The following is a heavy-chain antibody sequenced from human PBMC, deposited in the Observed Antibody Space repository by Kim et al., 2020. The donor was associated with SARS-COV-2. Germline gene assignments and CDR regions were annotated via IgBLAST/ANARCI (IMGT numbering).Heavy chain of an antibody. Sequence: GSWKYYVDSVKGLFTISRDNAKNSLYMQMSSLRAEDTAVYYCARGLGLGYWGQGTLVTVSS. J-gene: IGHJ4*02. D-gene: IGHD3-22*01. CDR3: ARGLGLGY. CDR2: GSWK. V-gene: IGHV3-7*04.